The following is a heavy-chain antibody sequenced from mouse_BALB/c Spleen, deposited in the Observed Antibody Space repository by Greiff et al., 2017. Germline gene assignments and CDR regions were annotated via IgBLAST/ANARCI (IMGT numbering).Heavy chain of an antibody. CDR3: ARSRYYGSRSLFAY. CDR1: GYTFTSYW. CDR2: IYPGDGDT. D-gene: IGHD1-1*01. V-gene: IGHV1-87*01. J-gene: IGHJ3*01. Sequence: QVQLQQSGAELARPGASVKLSCKASGYTFTSYWMQWVKQRPGQGLEWIGAIYPGDGDTRYTQKFKGKATLTADKSSSTAYMQLSSLASEDSAVYYCARSRYYGSRSLFAYWGQGTLVTVSA.